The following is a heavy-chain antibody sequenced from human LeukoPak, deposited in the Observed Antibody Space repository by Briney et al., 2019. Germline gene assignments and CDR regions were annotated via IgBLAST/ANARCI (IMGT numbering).Heavy chain of an antibody. CDR2: ISYDGSNK. Sequence: GGSLRLSCAASGFTFSSYGMHWVRQAPGKGLEWVAVISYDGSNKYYADSVKGRFTISRDNSKNTLYLQMNSLRAEDTAVYYCAKGSGSGWYGWLDPWGQGTLVTVSS. CDR1: GFTFSSYG. V-gene: IGHV3-30*18. J-gene: IGHJ5*02. D-gene: IGHD6-19*01. CDR3: AKGSGSGWYGWLDP.